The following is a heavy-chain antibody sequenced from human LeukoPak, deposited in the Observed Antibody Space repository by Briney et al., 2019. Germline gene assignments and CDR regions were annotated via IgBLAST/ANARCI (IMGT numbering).Heavy chain of an antibody. Sequence: GGSLRLSCAASGFTFSSYAMHWVRQAPGKGLEWVAVISYDGSNKYYADSVKGRFTISRDSSKNALYLQMNSLRAEDTAVYYCARDLYYDSSGPLDYWGQGTLVTVSS. CDR2: ISYDGSNK. CDR3: ARDLYYDSSGPLDY. CDR1: GFTFSSYA. J-gene: IGHJ4*02. V-gene: IGHV3-30-3*01. D-gene: IGHD3-22*01.